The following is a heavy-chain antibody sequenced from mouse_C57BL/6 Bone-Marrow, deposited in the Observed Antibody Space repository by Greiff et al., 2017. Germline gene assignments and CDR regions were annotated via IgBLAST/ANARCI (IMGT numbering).Heavy chain of an antibody. CDR3: ARLYAYYFDY. CDR2: IYPGGGYT. V-gene: IGHV1-63*01. CDR1: GYTFTNYW. J-gene: IGHJ2*01. Sequence: QVQLKESGAELVRPGTSVKMSCKASGYTFTNYWIGWAKQRPGHGLEWIGDIYPGGGYTNYNEKFKGKATLTADKSSSTAYMQFSSLTSEDSAIYYCARLYAYYFDYWGQGTTLTVSS. D-gene: IGHD2-3*01.